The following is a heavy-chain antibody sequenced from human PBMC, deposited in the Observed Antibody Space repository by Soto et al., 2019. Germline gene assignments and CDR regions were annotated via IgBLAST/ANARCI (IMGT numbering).Heavy chain of an antibody. Sequence: SETLSLTCTVSGGSISSGDYYWSWIRQPPGKGLEWIGYIYYSGSTYYNPSLKSRVTISVDTSKNQFSLNLSSVTAADTAVYYCHRVRVAKIIDCWGQGTLVAVAS. CDR1: GGSISSGDYY. J-gene: IGHJ4*02. D-gene: IGHD5-12*01. CDR3: HRVRVAKIIDC. V-gene: IGHV4-30-4*01. CDR2: IYYSGST.